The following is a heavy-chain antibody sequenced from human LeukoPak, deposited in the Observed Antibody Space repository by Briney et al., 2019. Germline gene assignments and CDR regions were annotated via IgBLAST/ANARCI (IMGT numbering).Heavy chain of an antibody. CDR3: ARIWIRGVVVPASMGAFDI. V-gene: IGHV4-61*02. CDR1: GGSISSGSYY. D-gene: IGHD2-2*01. Sequence: SETLSLTFTVSGGSISSGSYYWSWIRQPAGKGLEWIGRIYTSGSTNYNPSLKSRVTISVDTSKNQFSLKLSSVTAADTAVYYCARIWIRGVVVPASMGAFDILVQGTMVTVSS. J-gene: IGHJ3*02. CDR2: IYTSGST.